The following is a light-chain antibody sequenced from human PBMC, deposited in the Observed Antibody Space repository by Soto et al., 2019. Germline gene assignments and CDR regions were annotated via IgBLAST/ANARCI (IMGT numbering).Light chain of an antibody. J-gene: IGLJ1*01. Sequence: QSVLTQPASVSGAPGQSITISCTGSISDVGGYNYVSWYQQQPGKAPKLLIYEVNNRPSGVSDRFSGSKSGNTASLTISGLQAGDEADYDCTSTTRSSPYVFGAGTKVTVL. CDR3: TSTTRSSPYV. V-gene: IGLV2-14*01. CDR2: EVN. CDR1: ISDVGGYNY.